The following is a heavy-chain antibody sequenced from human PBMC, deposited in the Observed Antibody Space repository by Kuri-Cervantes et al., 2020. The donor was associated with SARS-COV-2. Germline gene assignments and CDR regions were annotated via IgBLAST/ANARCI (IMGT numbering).Heavy chain of an antibody. CDR3: ASSDRLGEGLRDPLYREGVIQV. V-gene: IGHV1-2*02. J-gene: IGHJ4*02. CDR1: GYTFTGYY. Sequence: ASVKVSCKASGYTFTGYYMHWVRQAPGQGLEWMGWINPNSGGTNYAQKFQGRVTMTRVTSISTAYMELSRLRSDDTAVYYCASSDRLGEGLRDPLYREGVIQVWGQGTLVTVSS. CDR2: INPNSGGT. D-gene: IGHD3-10*01.